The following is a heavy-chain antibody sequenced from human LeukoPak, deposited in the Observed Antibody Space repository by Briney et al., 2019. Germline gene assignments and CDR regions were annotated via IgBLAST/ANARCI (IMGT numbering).Heavy chain of an antibody. CDR1: GFTFSSYA. J-gene: IGHJ4*02. CDR3: ARDERGYSSPIDY. CDR2: ISYDGSNK. V-gene: IGHV3-30-3*01. Sequence: PGGSLRLSCAASGFTFSSYAVHWVRQAPGKGLEWVAVISYDGSNKYYADSVKGRFTISRDNSKNTLYLQMNSLRAEDTAVYYCARDERGYSSPIDYWGQGTLVTVSS. D-gene: IGHD5-18*01.